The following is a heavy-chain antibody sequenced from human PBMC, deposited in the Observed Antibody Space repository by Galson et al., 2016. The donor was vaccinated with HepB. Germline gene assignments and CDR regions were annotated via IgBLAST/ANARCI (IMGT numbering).Heavy chain of an antibody. J-gene: IGHJ4*02. CDR3: ATDIVIVPPVAWVRRGYFFDS. CDR2: ISSGSGTT. Sequence: SLRLSCAASGFTFSPYGMNWVRQAPGKGLEWVSYISSGSGTTYYADSVKGRFTISRDNSKDTLYLQMNSLRAEDTAVYYCATDIVIVPPVAWVRRGYFFDSWGQGTLVTVSS. CDR1: GFTFSPYG. D-gene: IGHD2-2*01. V-gene: IGHV3-48*01.